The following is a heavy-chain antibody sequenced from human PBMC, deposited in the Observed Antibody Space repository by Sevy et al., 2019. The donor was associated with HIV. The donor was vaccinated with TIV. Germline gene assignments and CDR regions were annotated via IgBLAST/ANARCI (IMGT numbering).Heavy chain of an antibody. CDR1: GFIFSNYA. CDR3: ARYWGRDGHSIDY. V-gene: IGHV3-33*01. J-gene: IGHJ4*02. CDR2: IWYDGTDK. D-gene: IGHD3-16*01. Sequence: GGSLRLSCATSGFIFSNYAMHWIRQAPGKGLEWVGVIWYDGTDKYYADSVQGRFTISRDNSKNTLYLQMNSLRVEDTAVYYCARYWGRDGHSIDYWGQGTLVTVSS.